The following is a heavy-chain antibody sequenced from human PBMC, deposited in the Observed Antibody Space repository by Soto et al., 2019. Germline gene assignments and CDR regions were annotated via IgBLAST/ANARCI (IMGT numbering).Heavy chain of an antibody. D-gene: IGHD3-3*01. CDR1: GFTLSSYS. CDR2: ISSSSSYI. J-gene: IGHJ4*02. V-gene: IGHV3-21*01. CDR3: ARGHQYYDFWSGYLVDY. Sequence: GGSLRLSCAASGFTLSSYSMNWVRQATGKGLEWVSSISSSSSYIYYADSVKGRFTISRDNAKNSLYLQMNSLRAEDTAVYYCARGHQYYDFWSGYLVDYWGQGTLVTVSS.